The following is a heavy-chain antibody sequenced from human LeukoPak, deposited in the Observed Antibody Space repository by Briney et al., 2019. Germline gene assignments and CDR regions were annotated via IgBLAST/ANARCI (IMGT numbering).Heavy chain of an antibody. V-gene: IGHV1-8*01. CDR3: ARGRGPGGRQKRYYYMDV. CDR1: GYTFTSYD. D-gene: IGHD3-16*01. CDR2: MNPNSGNT. J-gene: IGHJ6*03. Sequence: GASVKVSCKASGYTFTSYDINWVRQATGQGLEWMGWMNPNSGNTGYAQKFQGRVTMTRNTSISTAYMELSSLRSEDTAVYYCARGRGPGGRQKRYYYMDVWGKGTTVTVSS.